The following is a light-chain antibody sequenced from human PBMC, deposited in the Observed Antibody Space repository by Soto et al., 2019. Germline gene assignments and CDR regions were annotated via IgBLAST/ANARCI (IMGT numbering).Light chain of an antibody. CDR3: QQYSSSPLT. CDR1: QSVRSSH. Sequence: EIVFTQSPGTLSFSSGERATPSCRGSQSVRSSHLAWYQQMPGQAPRLLIYGASNRATGIPDRFSGSGSGTDFTLTISRLEPEDFAVYYCQQYSSSPLTFGGGTKVDIK. J-gene: IGKJ4*01. V-gene: IGKV3-20*01. CDR2: GAS.